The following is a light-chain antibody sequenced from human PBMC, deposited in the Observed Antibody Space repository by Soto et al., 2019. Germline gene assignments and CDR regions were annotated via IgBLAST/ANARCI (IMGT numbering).Light chain of an antibody. CDR1: QSVSSS. CDR2: AAS. J-gene: IGKJ4*01. V-gene: IGKV3-11*01. Sequence: EIVLTQSPATLSLSPGERATLSCRASQSVSSSLAWYQQKPGQAPRLLIDAASNRATGSPTRFSGSGSGTDFTLTLSSLEPEDFGVYYCQQRSDWPPSLTFGGGTKVEIK. CDR3: QQRSDWPPSLT.